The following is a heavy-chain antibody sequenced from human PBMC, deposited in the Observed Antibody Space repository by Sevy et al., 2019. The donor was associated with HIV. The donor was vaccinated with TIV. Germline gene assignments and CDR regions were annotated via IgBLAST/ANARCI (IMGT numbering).Heavy chain of an antibody. CDR2: ISSSSSYI. V-gene: IGHV3-21*01. J-gene: IGHJ6*02. CDR1: GFTFSSYS. D-gene: IGHD2-2*03. Sequence: GGSLRLSCAASGFTFSSYSMNWVRQAPGKGLEWVSSISSSSSYIYYADSVKGRFTISRDNAKNSLYLQMNSLRAEDTAVYYCVRVGGYCSSTSCYDYYGMDVWGQGTTVTVSS. CDR3: VRVGGYCSSTSCYDYYGMDV.